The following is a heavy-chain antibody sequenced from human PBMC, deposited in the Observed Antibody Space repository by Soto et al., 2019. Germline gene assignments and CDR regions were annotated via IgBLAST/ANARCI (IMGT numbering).Heavy chain of an antibody. CDR2: VSSDGNTK. Sequence: QVKLVESGGGVVQPGRSLTLSCAASGFTFSNYGMHWVRQAPGGGLEWVAVVSSDGNTKFYIDSVKGRFTVSRDNSQNRMSLHMSRLIDEDTGVYYCAKDYETHYYGSGSPDSWGQGTLVTVSS. V-gene: IGHV3-30*18. J-gene: IGHJ4*02. D-gene: IGHD3-10*01. CDR1: GFTFSNYG. CDR3: AKDYETHYYGSGSPDS.